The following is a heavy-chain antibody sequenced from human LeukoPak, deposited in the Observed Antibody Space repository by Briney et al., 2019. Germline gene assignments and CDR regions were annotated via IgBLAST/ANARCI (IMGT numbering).Heavy chain of an antibody. CDR1: GFTFSSYW. Sequence: GGSLRLSCAASGFTFSSYWMSWVRQAPGKGLEWVANIKEDGSEKYYVDSVKGRLTISRDTAKSSLYLQMNSLRAEDTAVYYCARLRAGDYFDYWGQGTQVTVSS. V-gene: IGHV3-7*04. J-gene: IGHJ4*02. CDR2: IKEDGSEK. D-gene: IGHD6-19*01. CDR3: ARLRAGDYFDY.